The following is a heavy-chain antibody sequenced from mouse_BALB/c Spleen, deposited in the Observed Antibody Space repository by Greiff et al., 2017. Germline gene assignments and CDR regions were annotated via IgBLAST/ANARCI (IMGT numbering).Heavy chain of an antibody. J-gene: IGHJ3*01. CDR2: IDPGDGDT. CDR3: ARGRGITTASFAY. Sequence: QVQLQQSGAELVRPGSSVKISCKASGYAFSSYWMNWVKQRPGQGLEWIGQIDPGDGDTNYNGKFKGKATLTADKSSSTAYMQLSSLTSEDSAVYFCARGRGITTASFAYWGQGTLVTVSA. CDR1: GYAFSSYW. V-gene: IGHV1-80*01. D-gene: IGHD1-2*01.